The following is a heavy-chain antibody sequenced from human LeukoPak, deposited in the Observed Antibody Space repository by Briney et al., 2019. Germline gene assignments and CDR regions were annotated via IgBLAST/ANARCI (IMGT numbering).Heavy chain of an antibody. D-gene: IGHD6-6*01. J-gene: IGHJ4*02. CDR2: ISSSSSYI. Sequence: GGSLRLSCAASGFTFSSYSMNWVRQAPGKGLEWVSSISSSSSYIYYADSVRGRFTLSRDNAKNSLYLQMNSLRAEDTAVYYCARWPYSSSYYFDYWGQGTLVTVSS. CDR1: GFTFSSYS. CDR3: ARWPYSSSYYFDY. V-gene: IGHV3-21*01.